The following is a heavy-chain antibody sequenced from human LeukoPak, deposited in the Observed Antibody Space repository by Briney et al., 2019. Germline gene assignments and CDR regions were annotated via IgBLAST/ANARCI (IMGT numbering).Heavy chain of an antibody. J-gene: IGHJ4*02. CDR2: ILSSSRTI. Sequence: GGSLILSCAASGFTFSSYSMNWVRQAPGKGLEWVSYILSSSRTIYYADSVKGRFTISRDNAKNSLYLQMNSLRDEDTAVYYCARGGGSGWYNDYWGQGTLVTVSS. CDR1: GFTFSSYS. D-gene: IGHD6-19*01. V-gene: IGHV3-48*02. CDR3: ARGGGSGWYNDY.